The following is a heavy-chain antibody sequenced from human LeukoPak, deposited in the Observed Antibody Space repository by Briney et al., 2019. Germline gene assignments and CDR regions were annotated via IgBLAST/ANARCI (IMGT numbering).Heavy chain of an antibody. CDR1: GYSFTSYW. Sequence: GESLKISCKGSGYSFTSYWIGWVRQMPGKGLEWMGIIYSGDSDTRYSPSFQGQVAISADKSINTAYLQWSSLKASDTALYYCARLGTWESSNAFDIWGQGTMVTVSS. D-gene: IGHD1-26*01. V-gene: IGHV5-51*01. CDR2: IYSGDSDT. J-gene: IGHJ3*02. CDR3: ARLGTWESSNAFDI.